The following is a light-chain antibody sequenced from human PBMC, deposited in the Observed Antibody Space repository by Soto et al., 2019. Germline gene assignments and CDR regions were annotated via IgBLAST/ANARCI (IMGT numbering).Light chain of an antibody. CDR1: QSVSSGY. CDR3: QQYGISQIT. J-gene: IGKJ5*01. CDR2: GAS. V-gene: IGKV3-20*01. Sequence: ETVMAQSPGTLSLSPGERATLYCRASQSVSSGYLAWYQQKPGQAPRLLIFGASNRATGIPDRFTGSGSGIVFTLTISRLDTEDFAVYYFQQYGISQITFGLGTGLEI.